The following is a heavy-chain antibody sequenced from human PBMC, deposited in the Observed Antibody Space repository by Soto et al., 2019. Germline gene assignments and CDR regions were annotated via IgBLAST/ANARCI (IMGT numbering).Heavy chain of an antibody. CDR2: ISYDGSNK. V-gene: IGHV3-30-3*01. CDR1: GFTFSSYA. CDR3: ARTPSRVLIAVAGMLDY. Sequence: QVQLVESGGGVVQPGRSLRLSCAASGFTFSSYAMHWVRQAPGKGLEGVAVISYDGSNKYYADSVKGRFTISRDNSKNTLYLQMNSLRAEDTAVYYCARTPSRVLIAVAGMLDYWGQGTLVTVSS. D-gene: IGHD6-19*01. J-gene: IGHJ4*02.